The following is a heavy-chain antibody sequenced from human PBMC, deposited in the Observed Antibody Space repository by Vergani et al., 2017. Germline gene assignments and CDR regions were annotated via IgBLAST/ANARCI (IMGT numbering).Heavy chain of an antibody. CDR2: IYSGDET. V-gene: IGHV3-66*01. D-gene: IGHD3-10*01. J-gene: IGHJ5*02. Sequence: ELQLVESGGGLVQPGGSLRLSCAASGSTVSGNYMTWVRQAPGKGLEWVSHIYSGDETYYSKSVKGRVTISRDTSKNTLHLQINHLRVENTAVYYCARGNYYGSGNYVYPWGQGTLVNVSS. CDR3: ARGNYYGSGNYVYP. CDR1: GSTVSGNY.